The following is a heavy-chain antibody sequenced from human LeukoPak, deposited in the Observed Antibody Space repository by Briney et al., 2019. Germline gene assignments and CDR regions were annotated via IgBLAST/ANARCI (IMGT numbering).Heavy chain of an antibody. CDR3: ATQYYYGSGSYYVYWYFDL. J-gene: IGHJ2*01. CDR1: GFTFSSYA. D-gene: IGHD3-10*01. CDR2: ISGSGGST. V-gene: IGHV3-23*01. Sequence: GGSLRLSCAASGFTFSSYAMSWVRQAPGKGLEWVSAISGSGGSTYYADSVKRRFTISRDNSKNTLYLQMNSLRAEDTAVYYCATQYYYGSGSYYVYWYFDLWGRGTLVTVSS.